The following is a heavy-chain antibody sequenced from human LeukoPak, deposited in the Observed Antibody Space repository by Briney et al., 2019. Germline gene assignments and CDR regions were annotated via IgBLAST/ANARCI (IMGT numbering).Heavy chain of an antibody. CDR2: INPNSGGT. CDR3: ARELLKSGYDQFDY. Sequence: ASVKVSCKASGYTFTGYYMHWVRQAPGQGLEWMGWINPNSGGTNYAQKFQGRVTMTTDTSTSTAYMELRSLRSDDTAVYYCARELLKSGYDQFDYWGQGTLVTVSS. CDR1: GYTFTGYY. J-gene: IGHJ4*02. D-gene: IGHD5-12*01. V-gene: IGHV1-2*02.